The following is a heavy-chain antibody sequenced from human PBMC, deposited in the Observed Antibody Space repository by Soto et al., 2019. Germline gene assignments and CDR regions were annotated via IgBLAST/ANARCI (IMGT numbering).Heavy chain of an antibody. Sequence: GASVKVSCKASGGTFSSYTISWVRQAPGQGLEWMGRIIPILGIANYAQKFQGRVTITADKSTSTAYMELSSLRSEDTAVYYCARGHYYDILTGYEPFXYWGQGTLVTVSS. J-gene: IGHJ4*02. CDR1: GGTFSSYT. V-gene: IGHV1-69*02. D-gene: IGHD3-9*01. CDR2: IIPILGIA. CDR3: ARGHYYDILTGYEPFXY.